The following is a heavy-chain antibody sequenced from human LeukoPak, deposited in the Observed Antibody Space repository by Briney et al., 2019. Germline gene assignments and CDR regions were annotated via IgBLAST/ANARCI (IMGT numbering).Heavy chain of an antibody. Sequence: PGGSLRLSCAASGFTFDDSVMSWVRQVPGKGLEWVSCITRSSIYIYYADSVKGRFTISRDNAKNSLYLQMNSLRAEDTAVYYCARGRYDSSGSYSLFDYWGQGTLVTVSS. CDR3: ARGRYDSSGSYSLFDY. D-gene: IGHD3-22*01. CDR1: GFTFDDSV. V-gene: IGHV3-21*01. CDR2: ITRSSIYI. J-gene: IGHJ4*02.